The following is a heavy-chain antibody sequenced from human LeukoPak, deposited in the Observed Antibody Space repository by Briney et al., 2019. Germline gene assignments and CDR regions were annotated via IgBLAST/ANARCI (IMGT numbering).Heavy chain of an antibody. CDR2: ISYDGSNK. Sequence: GGSLRLSCAASGFTFSSYAMHWVRQAPGKGLEWVAVISYDGSNKYYADSVKGRFTTSRDNSKNTLYLQMNSLRAEDTAVYYCAREQFDYWGQGTLVTVSS. J-gene: IGHJ4*02. CDR3: AREQFDY. CDR1: GFTFSSYA. V-gene: IGHV3-30*04.